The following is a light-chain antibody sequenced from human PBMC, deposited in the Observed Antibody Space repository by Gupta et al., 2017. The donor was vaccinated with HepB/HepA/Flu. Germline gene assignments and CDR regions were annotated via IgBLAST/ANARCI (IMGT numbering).Light chain of an antibody. V-gene: IGKV4-1*01. CDR3: QQEDSTPIT. J-gene: IGKJ5*01. CDR1: QSGLDSSNNKNY. CDR2: WAS. Sequence: DIVMTQSPDSLAVSLGERATINCKSSQSGLDSSNNKNYLAWYQQKPGQPPKLLIYWASTRESGVPDRFSGSGSGTDFTLTISSLQAEDVAVYYCQQEDSTPITFGQGTLMEIK.